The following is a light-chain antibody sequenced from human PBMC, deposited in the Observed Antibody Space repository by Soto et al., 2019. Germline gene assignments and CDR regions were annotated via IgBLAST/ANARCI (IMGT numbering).Light chain of an antibody. Sequence: DIQMTQSPSYLSASVGDRVTITCRASQSISSYLNWYQQKPGKAPKLLIYAASSLQSGVPSRFSGSGSGTDFTLTISSLQPEDFATYYCQQSYRFGQGTRLEIK. CDR2: AAS. CDR3: QQSYR. CDR1: QSISSY. J-gene: IGKJ5*01. V-gene: IGKV1-39*01.